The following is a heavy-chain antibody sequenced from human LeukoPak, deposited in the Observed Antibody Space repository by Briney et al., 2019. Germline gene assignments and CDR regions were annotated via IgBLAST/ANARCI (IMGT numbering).Heavy chain of an antibody. CDR3: ARGIVGYCSSTSCYGQGFDP. D-gene: IGHD2-2*01. CDR1: GGTFSSYA. CDR2: IIPIFGTA. V-gene: IGHV1-69*13. J-gene: IGHJ5*02. Sequence: GASVKVSCKASGGTFSSYAISWVRQAPGQGLEWMGGIIPIFGTANYAQKFQDRVTITADESTSTAYMELSSLRSEDTAVYYCARGIVGYCSSTSCYGQGFDPWGQGTLVTVSS.